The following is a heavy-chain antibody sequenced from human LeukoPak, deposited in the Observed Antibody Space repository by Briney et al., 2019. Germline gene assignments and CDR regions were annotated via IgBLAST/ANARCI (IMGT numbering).Heavy chain of an antibody. CDR1: GFAFSSYW. D-gene: IGHD3-10*01. V-gene: IGHV3-74*01. CDR3: ARLLSSASFDS. J-gene: IGHJ4*02. Sequence: GGSLRLSCAASGFAFSSYWMPWVRQAPGKGLVWVSRINSDGYSTNSADSVKGRFTISRDNTKNTLYLQMNSLRAEDTAVYYCARLLSSASFDSWGQGTLATVSS. CDR2: INSDGYST.